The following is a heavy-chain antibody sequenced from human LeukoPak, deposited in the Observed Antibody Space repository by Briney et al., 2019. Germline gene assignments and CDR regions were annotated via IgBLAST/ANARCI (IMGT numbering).Heavy chain of an antibody. CDR1: GFTFSSYW. Sequence: GGSLRLSCAASGFTFSSYWMSWVRQAPGKGLEWVANIKQDGSEKYYVDSVKGRFTISRDNAKNSLYLQMNSLRAEDTAVYYCARDMRDLWSGYYDLSFDYWGQGTLVTVSS. J-gene: IGHJ4*02. CDR2: IKQDGSEK. D-gene: IGHD3-3*01. CDR3: ARDMRDLWSGYYDLSFDY. V-gene: IGHV3-7*01.